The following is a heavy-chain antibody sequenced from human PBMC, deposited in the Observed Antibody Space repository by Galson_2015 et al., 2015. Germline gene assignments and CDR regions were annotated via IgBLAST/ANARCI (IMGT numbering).Heavy chain of an antibody. V-gene: IGHV5-51*01. CDR3: AKAQGVAVAGKPPRGYYFDY. CDR1: GYSFTSYW. J-gene: IGHJ4*02. CDR2: IYPVDSDT. Sequence: QSGAEVKKPGESLTISCKGSGYSFTSYWIGWVRQMPGKGLEWMGIIYPVDSDTRYSPSFQGQVTISRDNSKNTLYLQMNSLRAEDTAVYYCAKAQGVAVAGKPPRGYYFDYWGQGTLVTVSS. D-gene: IGHD6-19*01.